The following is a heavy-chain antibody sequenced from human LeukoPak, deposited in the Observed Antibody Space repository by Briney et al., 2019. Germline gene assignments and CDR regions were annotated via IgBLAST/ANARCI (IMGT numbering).Heavy chain of an antibody. Sequence: GGSLRLSCAASGFTVSSNYMSRVRQAPGKGLEWVSVIYTGGSTYYADSVKGRFTISRDNSKNTVYLQMNSLRAEDTALYYCARGSTSPLDYWGQGTLVTVSS. CDR2: IYTGGST. CDR3: ARGSTSPLDY. V-gene: IGHV3-53*01. CDR1: GFTVSSNY. J-gene: IGHJ4*02.